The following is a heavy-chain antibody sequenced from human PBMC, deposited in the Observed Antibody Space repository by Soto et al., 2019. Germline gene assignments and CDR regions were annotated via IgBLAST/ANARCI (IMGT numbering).Heavy chain of an antibody. V-gene: IGHV1-69*13. Sequence: SVKVSCKASGGTFSRYAISWVRQAPGQGLEWMGGIIPIFGTANYAQKFQGRVTITADESTSTAYMELSSLRFEDTAVYYCARAIVGPITTGWLDPWGQGTLVTVSS. J-gene: IGHJ5*02. D-gene: IGHD1-26*01. CDR3: ARAIVGPITTGWLDP. CDR1: GGTFSRYA. CDR2: IIPIFGTA.